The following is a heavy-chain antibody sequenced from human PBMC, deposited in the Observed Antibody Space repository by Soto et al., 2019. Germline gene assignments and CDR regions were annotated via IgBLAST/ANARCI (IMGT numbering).Heavy chain of an antibody. D-gene: IGHD1-7*01. CDR1: GGSISSYY. CDR2: IYYSGST. V-gene: IGHV4-59*08. J-gene: IGHJ4*02. CDR3: ARHEGWNSLFDY. Sequence: PSETLSLTCTVSGGSISSYYWSWIRQPPGKGLEWIGYIYYSGSTNYNPSLKSRVTISVDTSKNQFSLKLSSVAAADTAVYYCARHEGWNSLFDYWGQGTLVTVSS.